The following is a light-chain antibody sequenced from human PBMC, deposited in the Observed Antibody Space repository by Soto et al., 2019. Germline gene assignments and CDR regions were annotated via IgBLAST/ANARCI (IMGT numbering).Light chain of an antibody. Sequence: EIVLTQSPGTLSLSPGERATLSCRASQSVSSSYSAWDQQKPGQAPRLLIYGASSRATGNPDRFSGSGSGTDSTHTISRLEPEDIAVYYCEQYGSSPPMYTFGQGTKLE. CDR3: EQYGSSPPMYT. J-gene: IGKJ2*01. CDR1: QSVSSSY. CDR2: GAS. V-gene: IGKV3-20*01.